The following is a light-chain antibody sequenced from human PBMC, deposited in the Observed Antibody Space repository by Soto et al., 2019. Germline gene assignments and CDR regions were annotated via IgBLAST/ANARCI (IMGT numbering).Light chain of an antibody. J-gene: IGLJ2*01. CDR2: DIS. CDR1: TGAVTSGHY. Sequence: QSVVTQEPSLTVSPGGTVTLTCGSSTGAVTSGHYPYWFQQKPGQAPRTLIYDISNKHSWTPARFSGSLLGGKAALTLSGAQPQDEADYYCLLAYSGDREVFGGGTKVTVL. V-gene: IGLV7-46*01. CDR3: LLAYSGDREV.